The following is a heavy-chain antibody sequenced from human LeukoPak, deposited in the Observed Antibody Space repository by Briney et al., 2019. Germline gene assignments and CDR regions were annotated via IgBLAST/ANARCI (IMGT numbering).Heavy chain of an antibody. CDR3: ARRYSSSWSIYYYYYMDV. J-gene: IGHJ6*03. CDR2: ISSSSSTI. Sequence: GGSLRLSCAASGFTFSSYSMNWVRQAPGKGLEWVSYISSSSSTIYYADSVKGRFTISRDNAKNSLYLQMNSLRAEDTAVYYCARRYSSSWSIYYYYYMDVWGKGTTVTVSS. CDR1: GFTFSSYS. D-gene: IGHD6-13*01. V-gene: IGHV3-48*01.